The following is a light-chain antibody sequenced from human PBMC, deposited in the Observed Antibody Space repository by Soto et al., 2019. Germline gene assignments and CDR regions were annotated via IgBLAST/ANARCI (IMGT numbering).Light chain of an antibody. CDR1: SSDVGAYNY. Sequence: QSALTQTPSASGSPGQSVTISCTGTSSDVGAYNYVSWYRQHPGKAPKLMIFEVSKRPSGVPDRFSGSKSGNTASLTVSGLQAEDESDYYCSSYAGSNTWVFGGGTKVTVL. CDR3: SSYAGSNTWV. V-gene: IGLV2-8*01. J-gene: IGLJ3*02. CDR2: EVS.